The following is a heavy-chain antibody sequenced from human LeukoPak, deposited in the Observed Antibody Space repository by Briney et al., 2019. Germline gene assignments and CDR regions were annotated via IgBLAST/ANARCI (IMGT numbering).Heavy chain of an antibody. J-gene: IGHJ3*01. CDR1: GGSISSGGYS. Sequence: PSQTLSLTCAVSGGSISSGGYSWSWIRQPPGKGLEWIGEINHSGSTNYNPSLKSRVTISVDTSKNQFSLKLSSVTAADTAVYYCARGLRGRTSHWGQGTMVTVSS. V-gene: IGHV4-30-2*01. CDR2: INHSGST. CDR3: ARGLRGRTSH. D-gene: IGHD1-14*01.